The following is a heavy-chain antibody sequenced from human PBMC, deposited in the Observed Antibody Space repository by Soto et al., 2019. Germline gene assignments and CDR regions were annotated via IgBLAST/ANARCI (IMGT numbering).Heavy chain of an antibody. CDR3: ARDYYDSSGYPPRYFDY. CDR1: GGTFSSYA. J-gene: IGHJ4*02. Sequence: ASVKVSCKASGGTFSSYAISWVRQAPGQGLEWMGGIIPIFGTANYAQKFQGRVTITADESTSTAYMELSSLRSEDTAVYYCARDYYDSSGYPPRYFDYWGQGTLVTVSS. V-gene: IGHV1-69*13. CDR2: IIPIFGTA. D-gene: IGHD3-22*01.